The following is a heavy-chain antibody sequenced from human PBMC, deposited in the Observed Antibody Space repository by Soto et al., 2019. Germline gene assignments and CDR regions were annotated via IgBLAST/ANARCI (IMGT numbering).Heavy chain of an antibody. CDR3: ARIVAEYPPSPYYYYYYYGMDV. V-gene: IGHV2-26*01. J-gene: IGHJ6*02. CDR2: IFSNDEK. D-gene: IGHD3-16*01. CDR1: GFSLSNARMG. Sequence: SGPTLVNHTETLTLTCTVSGFSLSNARMGVSWIRQPPGKALEWLAHIFSNDEKSYSTSLKSRLTIPKDTSKSQVVLTMTNMDPVDTATYYCARIVAEYPPSPYYYYYYYGMDVWGQGTTVTVSS.